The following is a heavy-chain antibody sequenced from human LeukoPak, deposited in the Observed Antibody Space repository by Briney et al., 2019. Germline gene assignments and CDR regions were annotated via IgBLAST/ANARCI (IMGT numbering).Heavy chain of an antibody. J-gene: IGHJ5*02. CDR2: MNPNSGNT. V-gene: IGHV1-8*01. CDR3: ARGGEPPPPYNWFDP. D-gene: IGHD3-10*01. Sequence: ASVKVSCKASGYTFTSYDINWVRQATGQGLEWMGWMNPNSGNTGYAQKFQGRVTMTRNTSISTAYMELSSLRSEDTAVYYCARGGEPPPPYNWFDPWGQGTLVTVSS. CDR1: GYTFTSYD.